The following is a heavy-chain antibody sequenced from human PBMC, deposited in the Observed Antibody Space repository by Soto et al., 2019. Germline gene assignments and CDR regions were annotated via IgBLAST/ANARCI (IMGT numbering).Heavy chain of an antibody. Sequence: EVQLVESGGGLVQPGGSLRLSCAASGFTFSPYNMNWVRQAPGKGLEWVSSISSSSSYIYYADSVEGRFTISRDNAKNSLYLQMNSLRDEDTAVYYCARGLEGATSKNWFDSWGQGTLVTVSS. V-gene: IGHV3-21*01. J-gene: IGHJ5*01. CDR1: GFTFSPYN. CDR3: ARGLEGATSKNWFDS. D-gene: IGHD1-1*01. CDR2: ISSSSSYI.